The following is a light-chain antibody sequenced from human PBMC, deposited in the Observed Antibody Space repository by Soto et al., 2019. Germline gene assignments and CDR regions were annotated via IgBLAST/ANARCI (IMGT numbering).Light chain of an antibody. CDR1: SSNIGAGYD. Sequence: QSVLTQPPSVSGAPGQRVTISCTESSSNIGAGYDVHWYQQLPGTAPKLLIYGNSNRPSGVPDRFSGSKSGPSASLAITGLQAEDEAEYYCQSYDSSLSGGVFGGGTKLTVL. CDR3: QSYDSSLSGGV. J-gene: IGLJ3*02. V-gene: IGLV1-40*01. CDR2: GNS.